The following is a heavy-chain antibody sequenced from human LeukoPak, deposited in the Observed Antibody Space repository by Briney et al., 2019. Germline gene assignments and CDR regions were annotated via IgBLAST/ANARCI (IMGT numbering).Heavy chain of an antibody. D-gene: IGHD2-2*02. V-gene: IGHV4-39*07. Sequence: SETLSLTCTVSGGSISSSSYYWGWIRQPPGKGLEWIGSIYYSGSTYYNPSLKSRVTISVDTSKNQFSLKLSSVTAADTAVYYCASLGCSSTSCYTRNFDYWGQGTLVTVSS. CDR3: ASLGCSSTSCYTRNFDY. CDR2: IYYSGST. CDR1: GGSISSSSYY. J-gene: IGHJ4*02.